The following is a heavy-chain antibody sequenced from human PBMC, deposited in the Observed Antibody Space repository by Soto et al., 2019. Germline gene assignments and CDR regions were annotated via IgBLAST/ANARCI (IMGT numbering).Heavy chain of an antibody. CDR1: GGTFSSYA. Sequence: QVQLVQSGAEVKKPGSSVKVSCKAYGGTFSSYAISWVRQAPGQGLEWMGGIIPIFGTANYAQKFQGRVTITADESTSTAYMELSSLRSEDTAVYYCARQGTARAGGWFDPWGQGTLVTVSS. V-gene: IGHV1-69*01. J-gene: IGHJ5*02. CDR2: IIPIFGTA. D-gene: IGHD5-18*01. CDR3: ARQGTARAGGWFDP.